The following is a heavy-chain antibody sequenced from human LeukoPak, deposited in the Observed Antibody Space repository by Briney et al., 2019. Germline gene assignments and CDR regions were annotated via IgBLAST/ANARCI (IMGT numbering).Heavy chain of an antibody. D-gene: IGHD6-13*01. CDR3: AREVRDSSSWLYYFDY. V-gene: IGHV4-34*01. Sequence: SETLSLTCAVYGGSFSGYYWSWIRQPPGKGLEWIGEINHSGSTNYNPSLKSRVTISVDTSKNQFSLKLSSVTAADTAVYYCAREVRDSSSWLYYFDYWGQGTLVTVSS. CDR1: GGSFSGYY. CDR2: INHSGST. J-gene: IGHJ4*02.